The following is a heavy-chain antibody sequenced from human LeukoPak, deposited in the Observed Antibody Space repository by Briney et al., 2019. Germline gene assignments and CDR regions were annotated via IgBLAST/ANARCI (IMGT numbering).Heavy chain of an antibody. CDR3: AELGITMIGGV. J-gene: IGHJ6*04. Sequence: GGSLRLSCAASGFTFSNYAMSWVRQAPGKGLEWVSVISGSVGSTYYVDSVKGRFTISRDNAKNSLYLQMNSLRAEDTAVYYCAELGITMIGGVWGKGTTVTISS. V-gene: IGHV3-23*01. CDR2: ISGSVGST. CDR1: GFTFSNYA. D-gene: IGHD3-10*02.